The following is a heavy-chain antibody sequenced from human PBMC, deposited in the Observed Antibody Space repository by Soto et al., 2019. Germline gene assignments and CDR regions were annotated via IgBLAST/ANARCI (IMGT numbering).Heavy chain of an antibody. V-gene: IGHV3-21*06. J-gene: IGHJ4*02. CDR3: ARESEDLTSNFDY. Sequence: GGSLRLSCASSGFPFTRYSMNWVRQAPGKGLEWVSSISSTTNYIYYGDSMKGRFTISRDNAKNSLYLEMNSLRAEDTAVYYCARESEDLTSNFDYWGQGTLVTVSS. CDR1: GFPFTRYS. CDR2: ISSTTNYI.